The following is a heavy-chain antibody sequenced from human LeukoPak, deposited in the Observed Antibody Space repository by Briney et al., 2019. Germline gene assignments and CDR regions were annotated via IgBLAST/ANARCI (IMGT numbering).Heavy chain of an antibody. D-gene: IGHD5-12*01. Sequence: GGSLRLSCVASGFSFNNYAVNWVRQAPGKGLEWVSLIIGSSGSTFYADSVKGRSTISRDKSKNTLYLQMNSLRAEDTAVYYCAKGAYDYIEIAYFDYWGQRSLVTVSS. J-gene: IGHJ4*02. CDR2: IIGSSGST. V-gene: IGHV3-23*01. CDR3: AKGAYDYIEIAYFDY. CDR1: GFSFNNYA.